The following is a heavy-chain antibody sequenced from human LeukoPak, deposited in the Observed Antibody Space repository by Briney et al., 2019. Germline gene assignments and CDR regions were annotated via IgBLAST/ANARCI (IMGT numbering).Heavy chain of an antibody. V-gene: IGHV4-39*07. CDR3: ASWDLKDDSSGYYVY. D-gene: IGHD3-22*01. CDR2: IYYSGST. J-gene: IGHJ4*02. Sequence: SETLSLTCTVSGGSISSSSYYWGWIRQPPGKGLEWIGSIYYSGSTYYNPSLKSRVTISVDTSKNQFSLKLSSVTAADTAVYYCASWDLKDDSSGYYVYWGQGTLVTVSS. CDR1: GGSISSSSYY.